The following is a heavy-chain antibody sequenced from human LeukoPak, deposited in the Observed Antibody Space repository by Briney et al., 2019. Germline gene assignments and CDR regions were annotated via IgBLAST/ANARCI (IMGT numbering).Heavy chain of an antibody. V-gene: IGHV3-74*01. CDR2: IKTDGSDT. Sequence: RGCLRLSCAASGFTFSSYWMHWVRQAPGKGLVWVSRIKTDGSDTYHADSVKGRFTISRDNAKNTLYLQMHSLRAEDTAVYYCARGSLSSNDYWGQGALVTVSS. D-gene: IGHD3-10*01. J-gene: IGHJ4*02. CDR1: GFTFSSYW. CDR3: ARGSLSSNDY.